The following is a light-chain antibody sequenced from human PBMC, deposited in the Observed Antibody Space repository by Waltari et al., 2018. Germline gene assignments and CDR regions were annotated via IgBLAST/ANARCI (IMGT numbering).Light chain of an antibody. CDR2: GAS. CDR3: QQYGSSIMYT. CDR1: QSLTKRY. V-gene: IGKV3-20*01. J-gene: IGKJ2*01. Sequence: IVLTQSPGTLSLSPGERATLSCRASQSLTKRYLAWYQQKPGQAPRLLIYGASSRAADIPDRFSGSGSGTDFTLTISRLEPDDFAVYYCQQYGSSIMYTFGQGTKLEIK.